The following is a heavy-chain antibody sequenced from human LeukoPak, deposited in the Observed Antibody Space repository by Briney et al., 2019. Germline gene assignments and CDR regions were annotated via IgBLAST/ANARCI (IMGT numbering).Heavy chain of an antibody. CDR2: ISGWSSFT. D-gene: IGHD6-19*01. J-gene: IGHJ4*03. CDR3: ARNLGYSSGPNY. V-gene: IGHV3-21*03. Sequence: GGSLRLSCGASGLSLSSFSMNWVRQAPGKGLEWVSYISGWSSFTHYVDSVKSRLTISRDHAKNSLYLQMNTLRAEDTAVYYCARNLGYSSGPNYWGKGTPVTVSS. CDR1: GLSLSSFS.